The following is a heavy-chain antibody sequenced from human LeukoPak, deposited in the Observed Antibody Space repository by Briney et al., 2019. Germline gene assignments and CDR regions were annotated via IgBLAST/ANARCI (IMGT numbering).Heavy chain of an antibody. CDR2: ISSSAGTT. CDR3: ASHYGSGSTYFDY. D-gene: IGHD3-10*01. J-gene: IGHJ4*02. CDR1: GFTFSNYA. V-gene: IGHV3-23*01. Sequence: GGSLRLSCAASGFTFSNYAMSWVRQAPGKGLEWVSTISSSAGTTYYADSVKGRFTISRDNSRNTLYLQMNRLRAEDTAVYYCASHYGSGSTYFDYWGQGTLVTVSS.